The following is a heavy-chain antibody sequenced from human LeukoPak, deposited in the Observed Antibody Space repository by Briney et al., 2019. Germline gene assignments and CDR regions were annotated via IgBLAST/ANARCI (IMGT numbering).Heavy chain of an antibody. V-gene: IGHV3-23*01. CDR1: GFTFSSYA. CDR2: LSNIGSST. Sequence: GGSLRLSCAASGFTFSSYAMSWVRQAPGRGLEWVSALSNIGSSTSYADSVKGRFTISRDNSKNTLYLQMNSLRAEDTAVYYCAKLYTSRWYNDYWGQGTLVTVSS. CDR3: AKLYTSRWYNDY. D-gene: IGHD6-13*01. J-gene: IGHJ4*02.